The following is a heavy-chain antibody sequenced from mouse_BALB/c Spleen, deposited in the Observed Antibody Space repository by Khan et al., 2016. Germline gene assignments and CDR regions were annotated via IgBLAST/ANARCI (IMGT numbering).Heavy chain of an antibody. D-gene: IGHD2-2*01. J-gene: IGHJ3*01. CDR2: INPGSGGT. V-gene: IGHV1-54*01. CDR3: ARSDGYDVGYAY. Sequence: QVQLKQSGAELVRPGTSVKVSCKASGYAFTNYLIAWVKQRPGQGLEWIGVINPGSGGTNYNEKFKGKATLTADKSSSTAYMQLSSLTSDDSAFFFCARSDGYDVGYAYWGQGTLVTVSA. CDR1: GYAFTNYL.